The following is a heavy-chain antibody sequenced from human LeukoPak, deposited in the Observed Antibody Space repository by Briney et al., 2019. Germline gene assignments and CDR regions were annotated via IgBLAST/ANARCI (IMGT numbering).Heavy chain of an antibody. CDR3: AKDPVIAAGYYYYGMDV. J-gene: IGHJ6*02. Sequence: GGSLRLSCAASGFTFSSYAMSWVRQAPGKGLEWVSAISGSGGSTYYADSVKGRFTISRDNSKNTLYLQMSSLRAEDTAVYYCAKDPVIAAGYYYYGMDVWGQGTTVTVSS. V-gene: IGHV3-23*01. CDR2: ISGSGGST. CDR1: GFTFSSYA. D-gene: IGHD6-13*01.